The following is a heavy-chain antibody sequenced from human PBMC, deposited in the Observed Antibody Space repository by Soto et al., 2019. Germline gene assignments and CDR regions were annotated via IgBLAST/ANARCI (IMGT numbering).Heavy chain of an antibody. J-gene: IGHJ4*02. D-gene: IGHD1-1*01. V-gene: IGHV1-18*01. CDR1: GYAFTTYG. CDR2: ISAHNGNT. Sequence: QVHLVQSGAEVKKPGASVKVSCRGSGYAFTTYGITWVRQAPGQGLEWMGWISAHNGNTNYAQKLQGRVTVTRDTSTSTAYMELRSLSSDNTAVYYCARGRYGDYWGQGALVTVSS. CDR3: ARGRYGDY.